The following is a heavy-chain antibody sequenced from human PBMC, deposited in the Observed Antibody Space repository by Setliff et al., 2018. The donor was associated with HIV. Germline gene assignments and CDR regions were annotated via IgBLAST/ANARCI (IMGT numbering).Heavy chain of an antibody. CDR3: AKEVKQWLVQANYYYYYMDV. CDR1: GFTFSSHA. V-gene: IGHV3-23*01. CDR2: ISGSGIST. D-gene: IGHD6-19*01. Sequence: GGSLRLSCAASGFTFSSHAMTWVRQAPGQGLEWVSIISGSGISTYYADSVKGRFTISRDNAKNSLYLQMNSLRAEDTAVYYCAKEVKQWLVQANYYYYYMDVWGKGTTVTVSS. J-gene: IGHJ6*03.